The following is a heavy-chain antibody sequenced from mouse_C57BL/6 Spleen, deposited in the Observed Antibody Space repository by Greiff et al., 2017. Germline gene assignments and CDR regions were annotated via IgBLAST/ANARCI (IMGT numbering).Heavy chain of an antibody. CDR2: INPSSGYT. V-gene: IGHV1-4*01. D-gene: IGHD3-2*02. CDR3: AREDSSGVDY. CDR1: GYTFTSYT. Sequence: QVQLQQSGAELARPGASLKMSCKASGYTFTSYTMHWVKQRPGQGLEWIGYINPSSGYTKYNQKFKDKATLTADKSSSTAYMQLSSLTSEDSAVYYCAREDSSGVDYWGQGTTLTVSS. J-gene: IGHJ2*01.